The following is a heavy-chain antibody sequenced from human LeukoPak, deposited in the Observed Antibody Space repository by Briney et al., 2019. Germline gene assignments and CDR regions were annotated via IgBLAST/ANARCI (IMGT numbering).Heavy chain of an antibody. D-gene: IGHD6-19*01. CDR1: GGSISSYY. V-gene: IGHV4-59*01. CDR3: ARVSDPSSGWYFDY. CDR2: IYYSGST. Sequence: PSETLSLTCTVFGGSISSYYWSWIRQPPGKGLEWIGYIYYSGSTNYNPSLKSRVTISVDTSKNQFSLKLSSVTAADTAVYYCARVSDPSSGWYFDYWGQGTLVTVSS. J-gene: IGHJ4*02.